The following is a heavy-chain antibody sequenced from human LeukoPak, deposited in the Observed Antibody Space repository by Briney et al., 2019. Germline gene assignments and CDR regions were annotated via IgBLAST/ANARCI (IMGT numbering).Heavy chain of an antibody. CDR2: IKQDGSEK. CDR1: GFTFSTYW. CDR3: ARAGPRITIFSKSRGHYFDY. Sequence: GGSLRLSCAASGFTFSTYWMSWVRQAPGKGLEWVANIKQDGSEKYYVDSVKGRFTISRDNAKNSLYLQMNSLRAEDTAVYYCARAGPRITIFSKSRGHYFDYWGQGTLVTVSS. J-gene: IGHJ4*02. V-gene: IGHV3-7*01. D-gene: IGHD3-3*01.